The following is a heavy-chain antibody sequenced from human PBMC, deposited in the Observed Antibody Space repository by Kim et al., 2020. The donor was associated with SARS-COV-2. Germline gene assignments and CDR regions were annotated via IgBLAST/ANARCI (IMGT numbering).Heavy chain of an antibody. D-gene: IGHD6-19*01. J-gene: IGHJ5*02. V-gene: IGHV1-18*01. CDR3: ARGLDSSGWYGGNWFDP. CDR1: GYTFTSYG. Sequence: ASVKVSCKASGYTFTSYGISWVRQAPGQGLEWMGWISAYNGNTNYAQKLQGRVTMTTDTSTSTAYMELRSLRSDDTAVYYCARGLDSSGWYGGNWFDPWGQGTLVTVSS. CDR2: ISAYNGNT.